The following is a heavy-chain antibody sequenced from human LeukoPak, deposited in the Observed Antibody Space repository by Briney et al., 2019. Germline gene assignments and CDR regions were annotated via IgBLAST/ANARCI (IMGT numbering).Heavy chain of an antibody. J-gene: IGHJ3*02. D-gene: IGHD2-2*02. CDR3: ARPFGRDGYCSSTSCYKSRITAFDI. Sequence: PSETLSLTCAVYGGSFSGYYWSWIRQPPGKGLEWIGEINHSGSTNYNPSLKSRVTISVDTSKNQFSLKLSSVTAADTAVYYCARPFGRDGYCSSTSCYKSRITAFDIWGQGTMVTVSS. CDR2: INHSGST. V-gene: IGHV4-34*01. CDR1: GGSFSGYY.